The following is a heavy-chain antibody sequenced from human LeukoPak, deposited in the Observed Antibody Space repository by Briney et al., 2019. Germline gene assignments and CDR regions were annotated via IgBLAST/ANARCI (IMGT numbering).Heavy chain of an antibody. CDR1: GFTFSTYS. J-gene: IGHJ5*02. D-gene: IGHD4-17*01. V-gene: IGHV3-21*01. CDR3: ARSPDYGVNNWFDP. Sequence: GGSLRLSCAASGFTFSTYSMNWVSQAPGKGLEWVSSISSSSSYIYYADSVKGRFTISRDNAKNSLYLQMNSLRAEDTAVYFCARSPDYGVNNWFDPWGQGTLVTVSS. CDR2: ISSSSSYI.